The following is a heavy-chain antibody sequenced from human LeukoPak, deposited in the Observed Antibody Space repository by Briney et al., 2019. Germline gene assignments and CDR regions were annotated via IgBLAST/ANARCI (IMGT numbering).Heavy chain of an antibody. CDR1: GGSISSGGYY. CDR2: IYYSGST. Sequence: SETLSLTCTVSGGSISSGGYYWSRIRQHPGKGLEWIGYIYYSGSTYYNPSLKSRVTISVDTSKNQFSLKLSSVTAADTAVYYCAREEFRGVGFDYWGQGTLVTISS. CDR3: AREEFRGVGFDY. J-gene: IGHJ4*02. D-gene: IGHD3-10*01. V-gene: IGHV4-31*03.